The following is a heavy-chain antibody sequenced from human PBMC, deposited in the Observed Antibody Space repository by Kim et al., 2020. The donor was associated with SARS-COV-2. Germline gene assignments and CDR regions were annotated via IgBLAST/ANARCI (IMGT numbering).Heavy chain of an antibody. CDR3: ARGRPYGSGSYYNYDYYY. J-gene: IGHJ6*01. CDR1: GGSFSGHY. CDR2: INHGGTT. V-gene: IGHV4-34*01. D-gene: IGHD3-10*01. Sequence: SETLSLTCAVHGGSFSGHYWIWIRQAPGKGLEWIGEINHGGTTNYNPSLKSRVTISLDTSKDEFSLKVNSVTAADTAVYYCARGRPYGSGSYYNYDYYY.